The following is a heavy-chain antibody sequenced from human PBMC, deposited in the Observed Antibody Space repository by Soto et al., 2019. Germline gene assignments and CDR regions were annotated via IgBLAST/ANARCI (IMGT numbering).Heavy chain of an antibody. Sequence: GGSLRLSCAASGFTFSNAWMSWVRQAPGKGLEWVGRIKSKTDGGTTDYAAPVKGRFTISRDDSKNTLYLQMNSLKTEDTAVYYCTTAPPHRYCSGGSCYETDYWGQGTLVTVSS. CDR2: IKSKTDGGTT. CDR1: GFTFSNAW. V-gene: IGHV3-15*01. CDR3: TTAPPHRYCSGGSCYETDY. D-gene: IGHD2-15*01. J-gene: IGHJ4*02.